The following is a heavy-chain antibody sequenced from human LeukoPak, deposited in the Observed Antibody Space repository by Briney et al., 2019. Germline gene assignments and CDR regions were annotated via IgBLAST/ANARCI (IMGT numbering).Heavy chain of an antibody. CDR1: GGTFSSYA. CDR2: IIPIFGTA. J-gene: IGHJ1*01. Sequence: ASVKVSCKASGGTFSSYAISWVRQAPGQGLEWMGGIIPIFGTANYAQKFQGRVTITTDESTSTAYMELSSLRSEDTAVYYCAVNYYDSRGYGEYFQHWGQGTQVSVSS. V-gene: IGHV1-69*05. D-gene: IGHD3-22*01. CDR3: AVNYYDSRGYGEYFQH.